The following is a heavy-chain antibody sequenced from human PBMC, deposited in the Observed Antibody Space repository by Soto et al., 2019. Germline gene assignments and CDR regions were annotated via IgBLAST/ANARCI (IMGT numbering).Heavy chain of an antibody. D-gene: IGHD2-15*01. CDR3: ARDPATGYCSGGSCHPNDAFDI. CDR1: GCTFSSYS. CDR2: ISSSSSYI. Sequence: GGSLKLSCAASGCTFSSYSMNWVRQGPGKGLEWVSSISSSSSYIYYADAVKGRFTITRDNAKNSLYLQMNSLRAEDPAVYYCARDPATGYCSGGSCHPNDAFDIWGQGPMVTVSS. V-gene: IGHV3-21*01. J-gene: IGHJ3*02.